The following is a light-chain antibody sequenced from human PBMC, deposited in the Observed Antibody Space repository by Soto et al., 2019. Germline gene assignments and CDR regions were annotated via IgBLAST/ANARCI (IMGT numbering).Light chain of an antibody. J-gene: IGLJ2*01. V-gene: IGLV4-69*01. CDR1: SRHNTYA. Sequence: QLVLTQSPSASASLGVSVKLTCTLSSRHNTYAIAWHQQQPEKGPRYLMKVNSDGSHNKGDGIPDRFSGSSSGAERYLIISSLQSEDEADYYCQTWSTGIRVFGGGTKLTVL. CDR3: QTWSTGIRV. CDR2: VNSDGSH.